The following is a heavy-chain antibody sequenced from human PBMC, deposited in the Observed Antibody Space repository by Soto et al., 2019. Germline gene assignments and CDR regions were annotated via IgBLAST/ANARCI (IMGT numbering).Heavy chain of an antibody. CDR2: IIPIFGTA. V-gene: IGHV1-69*06. Sequence: ASVKVSCKASGGTFSSYAISWVRQAPGQGLEWMGGIIPIFGTANYAQKFQGRVTITADKSTSTAYMELSSLRSEDTAVYYCARYSGTTGSFYYYYGMDVWGQGTTVTVSS. J-gene: IGHJ6*02. D-gene: IGHD1-26*01. CDR1: GGTFSSYA. CDR3: ARYSGTTGSFYYYYGMDV.